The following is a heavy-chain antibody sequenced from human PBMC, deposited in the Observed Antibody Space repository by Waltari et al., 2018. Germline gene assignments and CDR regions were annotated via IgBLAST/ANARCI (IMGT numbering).Heavy chain of an antibody. V-gene: IGHV3-7*01. J-gene: IGHJ5*02. CDR1: GFTFTGVW. CDR3: VPHCGDRGCYFDQ. CDR2: IKQDGSEK. D-gene: IGHD2-21*01. Sequence: EVQLVESGGGWVQPGGSLRLSCVTSGFTFTGVWMSWVRQAPGKGLDWVANIKQDGSEKYYVDSVKGRFTISRDNAKNSLYLQAGSLRADDTAVYYCVPHCGDRGCYFDQWGQGTLVTVSS.